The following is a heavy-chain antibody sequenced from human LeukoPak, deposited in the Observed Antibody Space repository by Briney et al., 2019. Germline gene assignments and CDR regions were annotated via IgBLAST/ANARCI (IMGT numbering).Heavy chain of an antibody. CDR2: ISSSGSTI. Sequence: GGSLRLSCAASGFTFSSYGMHWVRQAPGKGLEWVSYISSSGSTIYYADSVKGGFTISRDNAKNSLYLQMNSLRAEDTAVYYCARGALQLRFYDSSGYPFDYWGQGTLVTVSS. V-gene: IGHV3-48*04. CDR1: GFTFSSYG. CDR3: ARGALQLRFYDSSGYPFDY. D-gene: IGHD3-22*01. J-gene: IGHJ4*02.